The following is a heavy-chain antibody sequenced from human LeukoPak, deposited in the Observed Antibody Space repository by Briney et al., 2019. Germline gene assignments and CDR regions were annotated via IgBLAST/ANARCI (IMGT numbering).Heavy chain of an antibody. Sequence: SETLSLTCAVYGGSFSGYHWSWLRQPPGKGLEGIGEINHSGSTNYNPSLKSRVTISVDTSKNQFSLKLSSVTAADTAVYYCARGYARGSADSSSHFDYWGQGTLVTVSS. D-gene: IGHD6-13*01. J-gene: IGHJ4*02. CDR2: INHSGST. V-gene: IGHV4-34*01. CDR1: GGSFSGYH. CDR3: ARGYARGSADSSSHFDY.